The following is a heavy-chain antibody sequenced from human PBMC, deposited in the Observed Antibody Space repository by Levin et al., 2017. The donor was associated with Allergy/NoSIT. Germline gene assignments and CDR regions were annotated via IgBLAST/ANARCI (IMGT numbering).Heavy chain of an antibody. D-gene: IGHD2-2*01. CDR1: GDSFNSGDYC. CDR3: ASDRRYCHSSTCYSDWFDP. CDR2: IYYSGST. Sequence: SETLSLTCTVSGDSFNSGDYCWSWIRQPPGKGLEWIGYIYYSGSTYYNPSLQSRVTISVDTSRNQFSLKLSSVTAADTAVYFCASDRRYCHSSTCYSDWFDPWGQGTLVTVSS. J-gene: IGHJ5*02. V-gene: IGHV4-30-4*01.